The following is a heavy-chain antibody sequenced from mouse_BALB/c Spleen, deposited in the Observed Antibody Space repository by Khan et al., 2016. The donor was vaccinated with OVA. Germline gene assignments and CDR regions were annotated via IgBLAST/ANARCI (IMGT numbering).Heavy chain of an antibody. CDR1: GFTFSSYG. Sequence: EVQRVESGGDLVKPGGSLKLSCAASGFTFSSYGMSWVRQTPDKRLEWVATISSDGSYTYYPDSVKGRFTISRDNVKNTLYLQMSSLKSEDTAMYDCASHLTGSFAYWGQGTLVTVSA. V-gene: IGHV5-6*01. CDR3: ASHLTGSFAY. CDR2: ISSDGSYT. D-gene: IGHD4-1*01. J-gene: IGHJ3*01.